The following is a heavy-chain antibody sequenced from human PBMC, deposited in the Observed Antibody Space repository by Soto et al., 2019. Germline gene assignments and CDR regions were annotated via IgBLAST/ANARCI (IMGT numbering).Heavy chain of an antibody. CDR3: GSPRSGPLAGVGH. CDR1: VFSVDTTYC. J-gene: IGHJ4*01. CDR2: INPNSGDT. V-gene: IGHV1-2*02. Sequence: ASVKVSCKASVFSVDTTYCIHWVRRAPGQGLEWMGSINPNSGDTNYAQNFQGRVTMTRDTSISTAYMEVSSLTSDDTAVYYCGSPRSGPLAGVGHWGHGTVVTVSS. D-gene: IGHD2-15*01.